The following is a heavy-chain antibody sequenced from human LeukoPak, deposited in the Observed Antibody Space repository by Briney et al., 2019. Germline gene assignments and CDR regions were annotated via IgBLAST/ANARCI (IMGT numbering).Heavy chain of an antibody. J-gene: IGHJ5*02. Sequence: SETLSLTCTVSGGSISSYYWSWIRQPPGKGLEWIGSIYYSGSTYYNPSLKSRVTISVDTSKNQFSLKLSSVTAADTAVYYCARLLRLNWFDPWGQGTLVTVSS. CDR1: GGSISSYY. CDR3: ARLLRLNWFDP. CDR2: IYYSGST. D-gene: IGHD2-21*02. V-gene: IGHV4-59*05.